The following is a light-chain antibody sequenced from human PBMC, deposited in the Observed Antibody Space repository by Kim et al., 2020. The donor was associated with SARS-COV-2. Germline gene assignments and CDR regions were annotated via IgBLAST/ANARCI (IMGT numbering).Light chain of an antibody. CDR3: QQDNNWSLT. Sequence: GPPGERATLSCRASQSVSSNFAGYQQKTGEAPTLLLYDASTTATGITARFSGSGWGTAFILTISSLQSEDVSVYYCQQDNNWSLTFGGGTKVDIK. J-gene: IGKJ4*01. V-gene: IGKV3-15*01. CDR2: DAS. CDR1: QSVSSN.